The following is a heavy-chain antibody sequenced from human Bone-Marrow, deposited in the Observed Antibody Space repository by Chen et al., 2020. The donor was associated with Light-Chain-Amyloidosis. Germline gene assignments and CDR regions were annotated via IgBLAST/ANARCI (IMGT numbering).Heavy chain of an antibody. CDR2: IYPDDSDA. D-gene: IGHD5-12*01. J-gene: IGHJ4*02. V-gene: IGHV5-51*01. Sequence: EVQLGQSGQEGKKPGESRRSACKGAGYTFPNYWIGWVRQMPGKGLEWMGVIYPDDSDARYSPSFEGQVTISADKSITTAYLQWRSLKASDTAMYYCARRRDGYNFDYWGQGTLVTVSS. CDR3: ARRRDGYNFDY. CDR1: GYTFPNYW.